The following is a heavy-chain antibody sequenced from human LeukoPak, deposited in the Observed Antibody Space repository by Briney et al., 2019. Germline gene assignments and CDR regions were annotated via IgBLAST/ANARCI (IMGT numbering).Heavy chain of an antibody. CDR1: GYTFTSYG. CDR2: MNPNSGNT. CDR3: ARGSYYYDSSGYSQLWFDP. J-gene: IGHJ5*02. V-gene: IGHV1-8*02. D-gene: IGHD3-22*01. Sequence: ASVKVSCKASGYTFTSYGISWVRQATGQGLEWMGWMNPNSGNTGYAQKFQGRVTMTRNTSISTAYMELSSLRSEDTAVYYCARGSYYYDSSGYSQLWFDPWGQGTLVTVSS.